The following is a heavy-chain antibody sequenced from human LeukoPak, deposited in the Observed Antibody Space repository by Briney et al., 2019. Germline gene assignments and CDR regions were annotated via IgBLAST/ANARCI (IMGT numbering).Heavy chain of an antibody. CDR2: IYHSGST. V-gene: IGHV4-4*02. CDR1: GGSISSSNW. D-gene: IGHD4-23*01. CDR3: ASLTVPYGGSSGTYYFDY. Sequence: SETLSLTCAVSGGSISSSNWWSWVRQPPGKGLEWIGEIYHSGSTNYNPSLKSRVTISVDKSKNQFSLKLSSVTAADTAVYYCASLTVPYGGSSGTYYFDYWGQGTLVTVSS. J-gene: IGHJ4*02.